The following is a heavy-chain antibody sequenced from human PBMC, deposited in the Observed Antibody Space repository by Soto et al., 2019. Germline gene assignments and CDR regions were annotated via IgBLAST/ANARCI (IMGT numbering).Heavy chain of an antibody. CDR2: IWYDGSNK. J-gene: IGHJ3*02. CDR1: GFTFSSYG. D-gene: IGHD6-19*01. CDR3: ARMKAVAGELDAFDI. V-gene: IGHV3-33*01. Sequence: GGSLRLSCAASGFTFSSYGMHWVRQAPGKGLEWVAVIWYDGSNKYYADSVKGRFTISRDNSKNTLYLQMNSLGAEDTAVYYCARMKAVAGELDAFDIWGQGTMVTVSS.